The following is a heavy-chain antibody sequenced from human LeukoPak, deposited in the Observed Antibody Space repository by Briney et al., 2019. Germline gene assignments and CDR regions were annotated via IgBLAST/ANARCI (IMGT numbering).Heavy chain of an antibody. CDR1: GFTFSSYA. V-gene: IGHV3-30*04. CDR3: ARGSGPAAHFDY. Sequence: GGSLRLSCAASGFTFSSYAVHWVRQAPGKGLEWVAVISYDGSNKYYADSVKGRFTISRDNSKNTLYLQMNSLRAEDTAVYYCARGSGPAAHFDYWGQGTLVTVSS. D-gene: IGHD2-2*01. CDR2: ISYDGSNK. J-gene: IGHJ4*02.